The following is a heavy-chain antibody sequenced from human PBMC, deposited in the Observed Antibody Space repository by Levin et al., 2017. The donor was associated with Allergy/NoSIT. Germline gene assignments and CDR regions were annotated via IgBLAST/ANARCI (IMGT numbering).Heavy chain of an antibody. D-gene: IGHD6-19*01. CDR2: ISGSGGSA. Sequence: GGSLRLSCAASGFTFSSYAMNWVRQAPGKGLECVSSISGSGGSAYYADSVKGRFTISRDNSKHTLYLQMDSLRAEDTAVYYCAKDALLDIAVAGGWFDPWGQGTLVTVSS. V-gene: IGHV3-23*01. CDR1: GFTFSSYA. CDR3: AKDALLDIAVAGGWFDP. J-gene: IGHJ5*02.